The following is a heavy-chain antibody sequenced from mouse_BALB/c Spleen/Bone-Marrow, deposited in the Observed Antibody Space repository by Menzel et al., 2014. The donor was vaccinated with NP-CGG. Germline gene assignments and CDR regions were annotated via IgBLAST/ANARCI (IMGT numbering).Heavy chain of an antibody. CDR2: INSNGGST. J-gene: IGHJ4*01. CDR1: GFPFSSYG. Sequence: EVKVVESGGGLVQPGGSLKLSCAASGFPFSSYGMSWVRQTPDKRLELVATINSNGGSTYYPDSVKGRFTISRDNAKNTLDLQMSSLKSEDSAMFYCARDRTYYYGMDYWGQGTSVTVSS. CDR3: ARDRTYYYGMDY. V-gene: IGHV5-6-3*01.